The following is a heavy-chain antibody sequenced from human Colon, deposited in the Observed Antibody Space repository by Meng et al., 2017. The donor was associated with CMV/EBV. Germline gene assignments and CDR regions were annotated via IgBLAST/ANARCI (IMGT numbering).Heavy chain of an antibody. D-gene: IGHD2/OR15-2a*01. CDR3: AKAHDIVISRGMDV. J-gene: IGHJ6*02. CDR2: TRYDGSDT. CDR1: GFTFSTFG. Sequence: GESLKISCAASGFTFSTFGIHWVRQAPGKGLEWLSFTRYDGSDTYYADSVKGRFNVSRDHSQNTLYLQMNSLRVEDSAVYYCAKAHDIVISRGMDVWGQGTTVTVSS. V-gene: IGHV3-30*02.